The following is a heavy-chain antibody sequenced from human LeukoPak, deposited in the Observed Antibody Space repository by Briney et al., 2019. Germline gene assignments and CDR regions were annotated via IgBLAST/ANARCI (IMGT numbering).Heavy chain of an antibody. CDR3: ARRDARHDAFDI. CDR1: GYSFTTYW. V-gene: IGHV5-51*01. Sequence: GESLKISCKCAGYSFTTYWIGWGRQMPGKGLELIGIIYPGDCDTRYSASFQGQVTISADKSISTAYLQWRSLKASDTAMYYCARRDARHDAFDIWGQGTMVTVAS. J-gene: IGHJ3*02. CDR2: IYPGDCDT.